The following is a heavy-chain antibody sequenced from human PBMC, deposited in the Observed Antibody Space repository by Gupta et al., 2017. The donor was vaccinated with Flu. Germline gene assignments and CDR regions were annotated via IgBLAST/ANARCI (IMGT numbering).Heavy chain of an antibody. D-gene: IGHD1-26*01. CDR3: ARSLTSERLYWAY. Sequence: EVQLVESGGGLVQPGGSLRLSCAASGFSFNTHWMTWVRQAPGKGLEWVANINQDGSQTYYVDSVKGRFTISRDNAKNSLYVQMNSLRAEDTAVYYRARSLTSERLYWAYWGQGTLVTVSS. V-gene: IGHV3-7*01. CDR1: GFSFNTHW. J-gene: IGHJ4*02. CDR2: INQDGSQT.